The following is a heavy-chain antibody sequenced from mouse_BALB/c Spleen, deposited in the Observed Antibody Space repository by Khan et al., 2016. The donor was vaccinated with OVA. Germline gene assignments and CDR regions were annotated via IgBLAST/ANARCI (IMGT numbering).Heavy chain of an antibody. J-gene: IGHJ3*01. CDR1: GYTFTNYG. D-gene: IGHD1-1*01. CDR2: INTYTGEP. Sequence: QIQLVQSGPELKKPGETVKISCKASGYTFTNYGMNWVKQAPGKALKWMGWINTYTGEPTYADDFKGRFAFSLETSASTAYLQINNLKNEDKATYFCARSLNYYWSWFAYWGQGTLVTVSA. CDR3: ARSLNYYWSWFAY. V-gene: IGHV9-1*02.